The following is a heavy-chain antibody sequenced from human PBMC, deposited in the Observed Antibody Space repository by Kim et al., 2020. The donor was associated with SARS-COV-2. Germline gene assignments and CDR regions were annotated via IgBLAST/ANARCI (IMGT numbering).Heavy chain of an antibody. V-gene: IGHV5-51*01. D-gene: IGHD5-18*01. Sequence: DTRYRPSFQGQVTISADKSISTAYLQWSSLKASDTAMYYCARLEDTGLDYWGQGTLVSVSS. CDR2: DT. J-gene: IGHJ4*02. CDR3: ARLEDTGLDY.